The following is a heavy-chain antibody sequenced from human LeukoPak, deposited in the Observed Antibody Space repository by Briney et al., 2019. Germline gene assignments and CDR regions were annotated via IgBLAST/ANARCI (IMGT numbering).Heavy chain of an antibody. CDR3: ARTSVDFWSGSPRSHYYYGMDV. V-gene: IGHV1-69*13. Sequence: RASVKVSCTASGGTFSSYAISWVRQAPGQGLEWMGGIIPIFGTANYAQKFQGRVTITADESTSTAYMELSSLRSEDTAVYYCARTSVDFWSGSPRSHYYYGMDVWGQGTTVTVSS. D-gene: IGHD3-3*01. J-gene: IGHJ6*02. CDR2: IIPIFGTA. CDR1: GGTFSSYA.